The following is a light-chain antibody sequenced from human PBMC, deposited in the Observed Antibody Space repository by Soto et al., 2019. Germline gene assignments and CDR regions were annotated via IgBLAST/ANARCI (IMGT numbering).Light chain of an antibody. CDR3: QQYNNWPPLT. J-gene: IGKJ4*01. CDR2: GAS. Sequence: EIVMTQSPATLSVSPGERATLSCRASQSVSSNLAWYQQKPDQAPRLLIYGASTRASGIPARFSGSGSGTEFNLTISSLQSEDFAVYYCQQYNNWPPLTFGGGTKVEIK. V-gene: IGKV3-15*01. CDR1: QSVSSN.